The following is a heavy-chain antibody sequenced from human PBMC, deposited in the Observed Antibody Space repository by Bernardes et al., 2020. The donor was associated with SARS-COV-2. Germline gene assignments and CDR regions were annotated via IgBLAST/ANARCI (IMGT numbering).Heavy chain of an antibody. CDR3: ARGLRRNAFDI. D-gene: IGHD3-3*01. Sequence: ASVKVSCKTSAYPFTNFGITWVRQAPGQGLEWMGWISPSTGHTNYAQKFQDRFTMTTETSTSTAYMELSSLRSEDTAVYYCARGLRRNAFDIWGQGTMVTVSS. CDR2: ISPSTGHT. V-gene: IGHV1-18*01. J-gene: IGHJ3*02. CDR1: AYPFTNFG.